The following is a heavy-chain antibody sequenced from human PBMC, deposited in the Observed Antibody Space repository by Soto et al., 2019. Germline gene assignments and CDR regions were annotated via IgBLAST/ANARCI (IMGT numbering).Heavy chain of an antibody. D-gene: IGHD6-19*01. CDR2: INPGGGSA. V-gene: IGHV1-46*01. J-gene: IGHJ6*02. CDR1: GSAITRYY. Sequence: QVDLVQSGAEVKKPGASVTISCKASGSAITRYYIHWVRQAPGRGLERMGIINPGGGSASYAQKFQDRVTIDKDSSTGTVYMDLRSLRTEDTAVYYCARDTSGWSLNGLDVWGQGTTVNVSS. CDR3: ARDTSGWSLNGLDV.